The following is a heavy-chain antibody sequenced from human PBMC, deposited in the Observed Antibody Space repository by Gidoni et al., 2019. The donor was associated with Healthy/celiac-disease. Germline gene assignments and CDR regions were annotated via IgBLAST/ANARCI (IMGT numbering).Heavy chain of an antibody. CDR3: AREGSNIYLSYYYGMDV. J-gene: IGHJ6*02. CDR1: GFPFSSHS. CDR2: ISSSSSYR. D-gene: IGHD3-9*01. Sequence: EVQLVESGGGLVKPGGAWRLSCAASGFPFSSHSMNWVRQAPGKGLEWVSSISSSSSYRYYADSVKGRFTISRDNAKNSLYLQMNSLRAEDTAVYYCAREGSNIYLSYYYGMDVWGQGTTVTVSS. V-gene: IGHV3-21*01.